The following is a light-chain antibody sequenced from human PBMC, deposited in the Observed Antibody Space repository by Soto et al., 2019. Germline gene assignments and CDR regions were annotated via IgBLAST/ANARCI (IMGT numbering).Light chain of an antibody. CDR2: DAS. J-gene: IGKJ2*01. CDR3: QQYHSYSPYT. Sequence: DIQMTQSPSTLSASVGDRVTITCRASLSVTGWLAWYQQKPGEAPKLLIYDASTLASGVPSRFSGSGSVTQFTLTISSLQPDDSATYYCQQYHSYSPYTFGQGTKLEIK. V-gene: IGKV1-5*01. CDR1: LSVTGW.